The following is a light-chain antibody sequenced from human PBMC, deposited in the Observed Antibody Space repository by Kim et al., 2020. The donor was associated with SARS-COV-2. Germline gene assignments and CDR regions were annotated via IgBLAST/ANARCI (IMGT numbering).Light chain of an antibody. CDR2: YDS. J-gene: IGLJ2*01. Sequence: APGKTARITCGGNNIGSKSVHLYQQKPGQAPVLVIYYDSDRPSGIPERFSGSNSGNTATLTISRVEAGDEADYYCQVWDSSKGVVFGGGTQLTVL. CDR3: QVWDSSKGVV. CDR1: NIGSKS. V-gene: IGLV3-21*04.